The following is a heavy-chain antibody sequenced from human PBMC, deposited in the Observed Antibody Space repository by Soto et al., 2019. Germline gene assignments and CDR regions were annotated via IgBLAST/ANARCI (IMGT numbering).Heavy chain of an antibody. V-gene: IGHV3-30-3*01. CDR1: GFTFSSYA. D-gene: IGHD5-12*01. J-gene: IGHJ4*02. CDR3: ARPAAEMATTPPFDY. CDR2: ISYDGSNK. Sequence: SLRLSCAASGFTFSSYAMHWVRQAPGKGLEWVAVISYDGSNKYYADSVKGRFTISRDNSKNTLYLQMNSLRAEDTAVYYCARPAAEMATTPPFDYWGQGTLVTVSS.